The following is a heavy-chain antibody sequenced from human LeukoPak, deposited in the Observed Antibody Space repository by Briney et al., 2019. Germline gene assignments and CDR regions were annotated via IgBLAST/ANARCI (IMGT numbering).Heavy chain of an antibody. D-gene: IGHD3-10*01. J-gene: IGHJ4*02. CDR3: ARGHDSFLWFGELLFDY. CDR1: VGSFSGYY. CDR2: INHSGST. Sequence: SETLSLTCAVYVGSFSGYYLSWIRQPPGKGPEWIGEINHSGSTNYNPSLKSPVTISVDTSKNQFSLQLSSVPAADPAVYYCARGHDSFLWFGELLFDYWRQGPLVTVSS. V-gene: IGHV4-34*01.